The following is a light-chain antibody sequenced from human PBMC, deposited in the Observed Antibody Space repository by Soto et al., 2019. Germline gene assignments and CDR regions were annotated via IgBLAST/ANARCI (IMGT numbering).Light chain of an antibody. CDR3: QSYDIRVSAWV. CDR1: SSDVGGYNY. V-gene: IGLV2-8*01. Sequence: QSALSQPPSASGSPGQSVTISCTGTSSDVGGYNYVSWYQQHPGKAPKLMIYEVSKRPSGVPDRFSGSKSGNTASLTVSGLQAEDDSDYYCQSYDIRVSAWVFGGGTKLTVL. CDR2: EVS. J-gene: IGLJ3*02.